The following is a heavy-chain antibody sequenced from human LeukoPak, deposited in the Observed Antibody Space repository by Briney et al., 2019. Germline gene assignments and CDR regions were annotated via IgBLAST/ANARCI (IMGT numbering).Heavy chain of an antibody. CDR2: IYYSGTT. V-gene: IGHV4-59*12. Sequence: SETLSLTCTVSGGSISSYYWSWIRQPPGKGLEWIGYIYYSGTTNYNPSLKSRVTISVDTSKNQFSLKLSSVTAADTAVYYCARVVGGYDFWSGYRDAFDIWGQGTMVTVSS. CDR3: ARVVGGYDFWSGYRDAFDI. CDR1: GGSISSYY. D-gene: IGHD3-3*01. J-gene: IGHJ3*02.